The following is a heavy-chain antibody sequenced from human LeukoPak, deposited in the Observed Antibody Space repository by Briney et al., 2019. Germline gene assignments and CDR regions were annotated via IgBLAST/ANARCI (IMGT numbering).Heavy chain of an antibody. D-gene: IGHD6-6*01. CDR1: GFTFSSYS. CDR2: ISSSSSYI. CDR3: ARDRIRARSSYLEY. V-gene: IGHV3-21*01. Sequence: NPGGSLRLSCAASGFTFSSYSMNWVRQAPGKGLEWVSSISSSSSYIYYADSVKGRFTISRDNAKNSLYLQMHRLSAEDTAVYYCARDRIRARSSYLEYWGQGPLVPVSS. J-gene: IGHJ4*02.